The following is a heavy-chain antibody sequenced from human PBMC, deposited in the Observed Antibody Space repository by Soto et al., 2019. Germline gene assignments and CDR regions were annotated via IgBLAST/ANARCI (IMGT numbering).Heavy chain of an antibody. CDR3: VREVLRLGFDY. J-gene: IGHJ4*02. CDR1: GGSISSYY. V-gene: IGHV4-59*01. Sequence: SETLSLTCTVSGGSISSYYWSWIRQPPGKRLEWIGYVYYSGSTNYNPSLKSRVTISLDMSKNQFSLKLSSVTAADTAVYYCVREVLRLGFDYWGQGPLVTVSS. CDR2: VYYSGST. D-gene: IGHD5-12*01.